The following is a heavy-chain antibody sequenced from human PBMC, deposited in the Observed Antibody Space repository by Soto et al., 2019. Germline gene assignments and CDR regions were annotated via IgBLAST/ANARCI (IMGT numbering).Heavy chain of an antibody. CDR2: ISYDGSNK. V-gene: IGHV3-30-3*01. J-gene: IGHJ6*02. Sequence: PGGSLRLSCAASGFTFSSYAMHWVRQAPGKGLEWVAVISYDGSNKYYADSVKGRFTISRDNSKNTLYLQMNSLRAEDTAVYYCARGVGYSYGLYYYGMDVWGQGTTVTVSS. CDR1: GFTFSSYA. CDR3: ARGVGYSYGLYYYGMDV. D-gene: IGHD5-18*01.